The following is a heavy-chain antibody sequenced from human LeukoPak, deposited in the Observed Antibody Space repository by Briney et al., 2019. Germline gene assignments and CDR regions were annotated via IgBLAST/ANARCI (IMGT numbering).Heavy chain of an antibody. J-gene: IGHJ6*02. CDR2: ISGSGGST. V-gene: IGHV3-23*01. CDR3: ARRRHGYSYGMDV. D-gene: IGHD5-18*01. CDR1: GFTFSSYA. Sequence: GGSLRLSCAASGFTFSSYAMSWVRQAPGKGLEWVSAISGSGGSTYYADSVKGRFTISRDNAKNSPYLQMNSLRAEDTAVYYCARRRHGYSYGMDVWGQGTTVTVSS.